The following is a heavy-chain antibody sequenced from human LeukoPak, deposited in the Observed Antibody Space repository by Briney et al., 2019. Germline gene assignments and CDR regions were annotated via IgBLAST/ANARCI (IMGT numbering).Heavy chain of an antibody. CDR3: ARDLPVGIVVVITP. J-gene: IGHJ4*02. V-gene: IGHV3-7*01. CDR1: GFTFSSYW. CDR2: IKQDGSEK. Sequence: GGSLRLSCAASGFTFSSYWMSWVRQAPGKGLEWVANIKQDGSEKYYVDSVKGRFTISRDNAKNSLYLQMNSLRAEDTAVYYCARDLPVGIVVVITPWGQGTLVTVSS. D-gene: IGHD3-22*01.